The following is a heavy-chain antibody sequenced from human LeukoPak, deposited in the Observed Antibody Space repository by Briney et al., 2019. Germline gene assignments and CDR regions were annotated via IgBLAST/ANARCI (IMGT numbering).Heavy chain of an antibody. D-gene: IGHD5-12*01. J-gene: IGHJ4*02. CDR3: ARARGGYESDY. V-gene: IGHV7-4-1*02. CDR2: INTNTGNP. Sequence: ASVEVSCKASGYTFTDYYMHWVRQAPGQGLEWMGWINTNTGNPTYAQGFTGRFVFSLDTSVSTAYLQISSLKAEDTAVYYCARARGGYESDYWGQGTLVTVPS. CDR1: GYTFTDYY.